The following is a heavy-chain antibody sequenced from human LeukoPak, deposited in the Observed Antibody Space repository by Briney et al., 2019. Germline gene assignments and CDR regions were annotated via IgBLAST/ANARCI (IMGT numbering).Heavy chain of an antibody. CDR1: GGTFSSYT. D-gene: IGHD6-13*01. V-gene: IGHV1-69*02. CDR3: AKAAGILFHFQH. CDR2: IIPILGIA. J-gene: IGHJ1*01. Sequence: SVKVSCRASGGTFSSYTISWVRQAPGQGLEWRGRIIPILGIANYAQKFQGRVTITADKSTSTAYMELSSLRSEDTAVYYCAKAAGILFHFQHWGQGTLVTVSS.